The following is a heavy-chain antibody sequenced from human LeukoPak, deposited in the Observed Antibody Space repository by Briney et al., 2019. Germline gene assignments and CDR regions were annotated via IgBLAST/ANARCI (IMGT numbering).Heavy chain of an antibody. D-gene: IGHD2-2*01. CDR2: IYTSGSI. CDR3: ARSGTTKNTVCSSTSCYDSYYYYMDV. J-gene: IGHJ6*03. V-gene: IGHV4-4*07. Sequence: TSAETLSLTCTVSGGSISSYYWSGIRPPAGKGLEGIGRIYTSGSINYNPSLKSRVTMSVDTSKNQSPLKPSSVTAADTAVYYCARSGTTKNTVCSSTSCYDSYYYYMDVWGKGTTVTVSS. CDR1: GGSISSYY.